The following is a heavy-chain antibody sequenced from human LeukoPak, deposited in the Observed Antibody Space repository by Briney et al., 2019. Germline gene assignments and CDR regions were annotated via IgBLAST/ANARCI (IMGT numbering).Heavy chain of an antibody. D-gene: IGHD3-16*01. CDR3: ARYNDYVDY. Sequence: ASVKVSCKASGYTFTRYYMYWVRQAPGQGLEWMGIINPSGGSATCAQKFQGRVTMTRDTSTNTVYMELSSLRSEDTAVYYCARYNDYVDYWGQGTLVTVSS. V-gene: IGHV1-46*01. J-gene: IGHJ4*02. CDR1: GYTFTRYY. CDR2: INPSGGSA.